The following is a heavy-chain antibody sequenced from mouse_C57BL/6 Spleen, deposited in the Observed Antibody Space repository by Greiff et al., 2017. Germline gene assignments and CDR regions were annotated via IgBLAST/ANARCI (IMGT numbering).Heavy chain of an antibody. D-gene: IGHD2-3*01. Sequence: EVKLMESGGGLVKPGGSLKLSCAASGFTFSDYGMHWVRQAPEKGLEWVAYISIGSSTIYYADTVKGRFTISRDNAKNTLFLQMTSLRSEDTAMYYCARRIYDVYYGFDYWGQGTTLTVSS. CDR1: GFTFSDYG. CDR2: ISIGSSTI. V-gene: IGHV5-17*01. J-gene: IGHJ2*01. CDR3: ARRIYDVYYGFDY.